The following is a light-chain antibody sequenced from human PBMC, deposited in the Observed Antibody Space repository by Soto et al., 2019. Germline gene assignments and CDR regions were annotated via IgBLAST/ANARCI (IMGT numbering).Light chain of an antibody. CDR1: SSNIGTNY. Sequence: QSVLTQPPSASGTPGQRVTISCSGSSSNIGTNYVIWYQQLPGTAPKLLIYYNDQRPSGVSDRFSGSKSGTSASLAISGLLSEDEADYYCAAWDDSLSGSYVFGTGTKVTVL. V-gene: IGLV1-47*02. J-gene: IGLJ1*01. CDR3: AAWDDSLSGSYV. CDR2: YND.